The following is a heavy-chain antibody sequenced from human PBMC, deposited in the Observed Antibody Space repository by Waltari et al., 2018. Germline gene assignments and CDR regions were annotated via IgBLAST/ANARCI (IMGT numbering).Heavy chain of an antibody. CDR1: GFTFSSYA. Sequence: VQLVESGGGLVQPGGSLRLSCAASGFTFSSYAMSWIRQPAGKGLEWIGRIYTSGSTNYNPSLKSRVTISVDTSKNQFSLKLSSVTAADTAVYYCAGTAEDTMVRGEYYFDYWGQGTLVTVSS. D-gene: IGHD3-10*01. CDR2: IYTSGST. J-gene: IGHJ4*02. CDR3: AGTAEDTMVRGEYYFDY. V-gene: IGHV4-4*07.